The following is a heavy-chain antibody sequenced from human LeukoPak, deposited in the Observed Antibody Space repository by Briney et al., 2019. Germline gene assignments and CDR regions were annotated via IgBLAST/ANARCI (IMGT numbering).Heavy chain of an antibody. CDR3: ARGNGYDTYYYYYHYMDV. V-gene: IGHV3-7*01. CDR2: IKQDGSEK. D-gene: IGHD5-12*01. Sequence: PGGSLRLSCAASGFTFSSYWMSWVRQAPGKGLEWVANIKQDGSEKYYVDSVKGRFTISRDNAKNSLYLQMNSLRAEDTAVYYCARGNGYDTYYYYYHYMDVWGKGTTVTVSS. J-gene: IGHJ6*03. CDR1: GFTFSSYW.